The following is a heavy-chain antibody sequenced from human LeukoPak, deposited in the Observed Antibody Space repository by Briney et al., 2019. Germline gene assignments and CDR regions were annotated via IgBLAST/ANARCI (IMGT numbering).Heavy chain of an antibody. CDR1: GFTFSSYE. J-gene: IGHJ4*02. CDR2: ISSSGTTI. V-gene: IGHV3-48*03. Sequence: SGGSLRLSCAASGFTFSSYELNWVRQAPGKGLEWISYISSSGTTIYYTGSVKGRFTISRDNAKNSLYMPMNSLRAEDTAVYYCARGLGKGDYWGQGTLVTVSS. CDR3: ARGLGKGDY. D-gene: IGHD3-16*01.